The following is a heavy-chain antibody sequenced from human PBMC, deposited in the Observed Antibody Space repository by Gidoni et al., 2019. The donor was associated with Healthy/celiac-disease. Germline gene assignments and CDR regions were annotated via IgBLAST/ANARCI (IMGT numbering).Heavy chain of an antibody. Sequence: QVQLQQWGAGLLTPSETLSLTCAVDGGSFSCYYWSWIRQPPGKGLEWIGEINHSGSTNYNPSLKSRVTISVDTSKNQFSLKLSSVTAADTAVYYCARVAGQQLVRGGAFDIWGQGTMVTVSS. D-gene: IGHD6-13*01. J-gene: IGHJ3*02. CDR1: GGSFSCYY. CDR2: INHSGST. CDR3: ARVAGQQLVRGGAFDI. V-gene: IGHV4-34*01.